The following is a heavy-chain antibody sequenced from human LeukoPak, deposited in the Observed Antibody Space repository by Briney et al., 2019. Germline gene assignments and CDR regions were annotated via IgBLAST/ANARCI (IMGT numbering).Heavy chain of an antibody. CDR3: ARRGRYYYDWED. J-gene: IGHJ4*02. D-gene: IGHD3-22*01. CDR1: GGSFSGYY. V-gene: IGHV4-34*01. CDR2: INHSGST. Sequence: PSETLSLTCAVYGGSFSGYYWSWIRQPPGKGLEWIGEINHSGSTNYNPSLKSRVTISVDTSKNQFSLKLSSVTAADTAVYYCARRGRYYYDWEDWGQGTLVTVSS.